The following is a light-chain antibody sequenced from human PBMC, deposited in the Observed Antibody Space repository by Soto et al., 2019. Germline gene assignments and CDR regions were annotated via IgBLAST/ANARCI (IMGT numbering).Light chain of an antibody. CDR2: DAS. CDR1: QSVGSY. Sequence: ESVLTQYPATLSLSPGGGATLSCRASQSVGSYLVWYQQKPGQAPRLLIYDASSRATGTPARFSGSGSGTDFTLTISSLEPEDSAVYYCQQRSNWPPWTFGQGTKVDIK. V-gene: IGKV3-11*01. J-gene: IGKJ1*01. CDR3: QQRSNWPPWT.